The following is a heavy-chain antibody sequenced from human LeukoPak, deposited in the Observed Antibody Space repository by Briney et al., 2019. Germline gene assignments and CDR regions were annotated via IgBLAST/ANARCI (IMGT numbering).Heavy chain of an antibody. D-gene: IGHD2-2*01. Sequence: SETLSLTCAVYGGSFSGYYWSWIRQPPGKGLEWIGEINHSGSTNYNPSLKSRVTISVDTSKNQFSLSLSSVTAADTAVYYCARWGTYASTFNWFDPWGQGTLVTVSS. CDR1: GGSFSGYY. J-gene: IGHJ5*02. V-gene: IGHV4-34*01. CDR3: ARWGTYASTFNWFDP. CDR2: INHSGST.